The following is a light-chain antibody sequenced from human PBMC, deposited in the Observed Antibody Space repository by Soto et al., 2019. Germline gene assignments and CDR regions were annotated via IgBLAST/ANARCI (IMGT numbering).Light chain of an antibody. V-gene: IGKV1-5*03. CDR1: QSISGW. Sequence: DIQMTQSPSTLSASVGDRVTITCRASQSISGWLAWYQQKPGKAPKLLIYKASTLKSGVPSRFSGSGSGTEFTLTISSLQSEDFAVYYCQQYNNWPRTFGPGTKVDIK. CDR2: KAS. J-gene: IGKJ1*01. CDR3: QQYNNWPRT.